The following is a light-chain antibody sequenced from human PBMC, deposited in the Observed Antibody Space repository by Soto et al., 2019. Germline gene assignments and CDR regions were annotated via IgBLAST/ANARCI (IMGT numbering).Light chain of an antibody. Sequence: EIVLTQSPGTLSLSPGERATRSCRASQSVSSSYLAWYQQKPGQAPRLLIYGASSRATGIPDRFSGSGSGTDVTLTISRLEPEDLAVYSCQQAGSSPQTFGQGTKVVIQ. CDR2: GAS. CDR3: QQAGSSPQT. J-gene: IGKJ1*01. V-gene: IGKV3-20*01. CDR1: QSVSSSY.